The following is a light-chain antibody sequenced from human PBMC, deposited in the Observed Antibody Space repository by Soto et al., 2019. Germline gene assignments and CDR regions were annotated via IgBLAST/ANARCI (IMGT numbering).Light chain of an antibody. Sequence: QSALTQPRSVSGSPGQSVTISCTGTSSDVGRYNYVSWYQQHPGKAPKLMIYDVNKRPSGVPDRFSGSKSGNTASLTISGLQAEDEADYYCCSYAGSYTFWVFGGGTRSPS. CDR3: CSYAGSYTFWV. J-gene: IGLJ3*02. CDR2: DVN. CDR1: SSDVGRYNY. V-gene: IGLV2-11*01.